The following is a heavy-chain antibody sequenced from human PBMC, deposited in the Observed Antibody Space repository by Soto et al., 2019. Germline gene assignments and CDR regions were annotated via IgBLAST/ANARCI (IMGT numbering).Heavy chain of an antibody. CDR1: GFTFSSYS. D-gene: IGHD6-19*01. Sequence: VGSLRLSCAASGFTFSSYSMNWVRQAPGKGLEWVSSISSSSSYIYYADSVKGRFTISRDNAKNSLYLQMNSLRAEDTAVYYCARAVVYSSGWYLGYWGQGTLVTVSS. CDR3: ARAVVYSSGWYLGY. CDR2: ISSSSSYI. V-gene: IGHV3-21*01. J-gene: IGHJ4*02.